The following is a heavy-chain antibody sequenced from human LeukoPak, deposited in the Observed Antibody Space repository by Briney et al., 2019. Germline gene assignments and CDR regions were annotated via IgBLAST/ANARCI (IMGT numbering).Heavy chain of an antibody. D-gene: IGHD3-22*01. CDR2: ISGDGGSA. Sequence: GGSLRLSCAASGFTFSSYAMSWVRQAPGKGLEWVSAISGDGGSAYYSDSVKGRFTISRDNSKNTLYLQMHSPRAEDTAVYYCAKMGYYESSDFFDYWGQGTLVTVSS. V-gene: IGHV3-23*01. J-gene: IGHJ4*02. CDR1: GFTFSSYA. CDR3: AKMGYYESSDFFDY.